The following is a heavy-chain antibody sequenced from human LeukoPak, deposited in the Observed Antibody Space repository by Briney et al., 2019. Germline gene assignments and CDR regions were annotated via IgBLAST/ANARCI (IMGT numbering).Heavy chain of an antibody. D-gene: IGHD4-17*01. CDR1: GYSISSGYY. J-gene: IGHJ3*02. Sequence: PSETLSLTCTVSGYSISSGYYWGWIRQPPGKGLEWIGSIYRGGSTYYNPSLKGRVTISEDTSKNQFSLRLSSVTAADTAVYYCAGNGVLDAFHIWGQGTMVTVSS. V-gene: IGHV4-38-2*02. CDR3: AGNGVLDAFHI. CDR2: IYRGGST.